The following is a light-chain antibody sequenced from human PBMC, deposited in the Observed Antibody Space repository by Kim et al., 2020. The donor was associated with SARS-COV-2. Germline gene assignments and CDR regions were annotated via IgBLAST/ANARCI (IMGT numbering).Light chain of an antibody. CDR3: ASWDDSLSGHVV. CDR1: SSNIGSNY. CDR2: SND. Sequence: QSVLTQPPSASGTPGQRVTISCSGSSSNIGSNYVYWYQQLPGTAPKLLIYSNDQRPSGVPERFSGSKSGNSASLAISGLRSEDGADYYCASWDDSLSGHVVFGGGTQLTVL. V-gene: IGLV1-47*02. J-gene: IGLJ2*01.